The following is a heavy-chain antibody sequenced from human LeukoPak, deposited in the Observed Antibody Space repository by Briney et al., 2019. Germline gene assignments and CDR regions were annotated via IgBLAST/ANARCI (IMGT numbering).Heavy chain of an antibody. J-gene: IGHJ4*02. CDR3: ARWGNGWTTGDY. D-gene: IGHD6-19*01. Sequence: GGSLRLSCAASGFTFSSYGMHWVRQAPGKGLEWVAFIRYDGSNKYYADSVKGRFTISRDNSKNTLYLQMNSLRAEDTAVYYCARWGNGWTTGDYWGQGTLVTVSS. V-gene: IGHV3-30*02. CDR2: IRYDGSNK. CDR1: GFTFSSYG.